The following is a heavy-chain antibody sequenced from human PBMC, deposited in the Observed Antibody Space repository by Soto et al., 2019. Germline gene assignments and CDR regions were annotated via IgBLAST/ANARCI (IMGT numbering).Heavy chain of an antibody. CDR2: IWYDGSNK. V-gene: IGHV3-33*01. CDR1: GFTFSSYG. J-gene: IGHJ4*02. D-gene: IGHD2-15*01. CDR3: ARILYPYYFDY. Sequence: QVQLVESGGGVGQPGRSLRLSCAASGFTFSSYGMHWVRQAPGKGLEWVAVIWYDGSNKYYADSVKGRFTISRDNSKNTLYLQMNSLRAEDTAVYYCARILYPYYFDYWGQGTLVTVSS.